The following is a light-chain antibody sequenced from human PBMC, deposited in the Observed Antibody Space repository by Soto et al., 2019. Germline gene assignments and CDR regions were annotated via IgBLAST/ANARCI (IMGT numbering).Light chain of an antibody. V-gene: IGKV1-5*01. CDR3: QQFGSFPYT. J-gene: IGKJ2*01. Sequence: DIQMTQSPSTLSASVGDRVTITCRASQSISTWLAWYQQQPRKAPKLLIFDASSFESGVSLRFSGSGSGKEFTHTITNLQPDDYATYYCQQFGSFPYTVGQGPKLEIK. CDR2: DAS. CDR1: QSISTW.